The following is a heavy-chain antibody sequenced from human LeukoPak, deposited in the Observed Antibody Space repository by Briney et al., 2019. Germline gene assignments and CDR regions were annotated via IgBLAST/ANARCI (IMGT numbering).Heavy chain of an antibody. CDR3: ARDGGSYSDIAEYFQH. J-gene: IGHJ1*01. D-gene: IGHD4-17*01. Sequence: PSETLSLTCTVSGGSVSSGPYYWSWIRQPPGKGLEWIGYIYHSGNTNYNPSLKSRVTLSVDRPKNQFSLKLSSVTAADTAVYYCARDGGSYSDIAEYFQHWGQGTLVSVSS. V-gene: IGHV4-61*01. CDR2: IYHSGNT. CDR1: GGSVSSGPYY.